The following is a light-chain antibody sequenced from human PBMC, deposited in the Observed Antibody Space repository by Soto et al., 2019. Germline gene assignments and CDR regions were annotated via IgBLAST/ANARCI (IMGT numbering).Light chain of an antibody. Sequence: TQSPGTLSVSPGERASLSCRASQTIASNFIAWYQQRPGKAPKLLIYRSSILQNGVPSRFSGSGSGTEFTLTTSSLQPDDFVNCYCQQYYIYATFGQGTRVEI. J-gene: IGKJ1*01. CDR2: RSS. V-gene: IGKV1-5*03. CDR1: QTIASNF. CDR3: QQYYIYAT.